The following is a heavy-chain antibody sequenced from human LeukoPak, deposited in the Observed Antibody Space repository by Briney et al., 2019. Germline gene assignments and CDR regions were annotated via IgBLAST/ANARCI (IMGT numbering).Heavy chain of an antibody. CDR1: GGTFSSYA. V-gene: IGHV1-69*13. J-gene: IGHJ3*02. CDR3: AREPGSGEAFDI. Sequence: SVEVSCKASGGTFSSYAISWVRQAPGQGLEWMGGIIPIFGTANYAQKFQGRVTITADESTSTAYMELSSLRSEDTAVYYCAREPGSGEAFDIWGQGTMVTVSS. CDR2: IIPIFGTA. D-gene: IGHD3-10*01.